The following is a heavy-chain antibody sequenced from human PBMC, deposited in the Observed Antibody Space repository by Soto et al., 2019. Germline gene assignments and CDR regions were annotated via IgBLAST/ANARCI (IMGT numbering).Heavy chain of an antibody. V-gene: IGHV1-69*13. J-gene: IGHJ4*02. D-gene: IGHD2-15*01. CDR1: GGTCSSYA. CDR2: IIPIFGTA. Sequence: SVKVSCKASGGTCSSYAISWVLQAPGQGLEWMGGIIPIFGTANYAQKFQGRVTITADESTSTAYMELSSLRSEDTAVYYCARCVGLLDPHFDYWGQGTLVTVSS. CDR3: ARCVGLLDPHFDY.